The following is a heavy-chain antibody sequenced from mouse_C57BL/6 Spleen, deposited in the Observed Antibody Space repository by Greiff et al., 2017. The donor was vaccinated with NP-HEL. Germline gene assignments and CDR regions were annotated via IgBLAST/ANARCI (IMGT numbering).Heavy chain of an antibody. V-gene: IGHV1-54*01. CDR3: ARDYGSSSPWFAY. CDR2: INPGSGGT. Sequence: QVQLQQSGAELVRPGTSVKVSCKASGYAFTNYLIEWVKQRPGQGLEWIGVINPGSGGTNYNEKFKGKATLTADKSSSTAYMQLSSLTSEDSAVYFSARDYGSSSPWFAYWGQGTLVTVSA. CDR1: GYAFTNYL. D-gene: IGHD1-1*01. J-gene: IGHJ3*01.